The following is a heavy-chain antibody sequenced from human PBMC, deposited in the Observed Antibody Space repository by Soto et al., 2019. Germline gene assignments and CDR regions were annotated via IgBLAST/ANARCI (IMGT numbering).Heavy chain of an antibody. CDR2: INHSGST. V-gene: IGHV4-34*01. D-gene: IGHD2-2*01. CDR3: ARVSQSGIVVVPAAIVDY. Sequence: QVQLQQWGAGLLKPSETLSLTCAVYGGSFSGYYWSWIRQPPGKGLEWIGEINHSGSTNYNPSLQSRVTIAVDTAKNQFSLKLSSVTAADTAVYYCARVSQSGIVVVPAAIVDYWGQGTLVTVSS. J-gene: IGHJ4*02. CDR1: GGSFSGYY.